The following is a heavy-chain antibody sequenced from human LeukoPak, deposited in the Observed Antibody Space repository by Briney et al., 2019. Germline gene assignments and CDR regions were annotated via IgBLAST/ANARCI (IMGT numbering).Heavy chain of an antibody. D-gene: IGHD3-10*01. V-gene: IGHV3-15*01. CDR1: GFTFSNAW. Sequence: GGSLRLSCAASGFTFSNAWMSWVRQAPGKGLEWVGRIKSKTDGGTTDYAAPVRGRFTISRDDSKNTLYLQMNSLKTEDTAVYYCTTDPTAPVLWFGNWFDPWGQGTLVTVSS. CDR3: TTDPTAPVLWFGNWFDP. J-gene: IGHJ5*02. CDR2: IKSKTDGGTT.